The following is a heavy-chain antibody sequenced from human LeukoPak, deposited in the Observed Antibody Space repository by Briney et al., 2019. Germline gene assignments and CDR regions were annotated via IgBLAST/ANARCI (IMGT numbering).Heavy chain of an antibody. D-gene: IGHD3-10*01. J-gene: IGHJ4*02. CDR1: GYSISSAYY. CDR3: ARGFRGPNFDY. CDR2: IHYSGST. V-gene: IGHV4-38-2*02. Sequence: SETLSLTCHVSGYSISSAYYWGRIRQPPGKELEWIGSIHYSGSTSYNPSLKSRVTISGDTSKNQFSLKLSSVTAADTAVYYCARGFRGPNFDYWGQGTLVTVSS.